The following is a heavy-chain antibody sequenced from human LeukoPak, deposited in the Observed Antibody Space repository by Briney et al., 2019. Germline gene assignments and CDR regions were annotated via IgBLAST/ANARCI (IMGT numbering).Heavy chain of an antibody. D-gene: IGHD6-13*01. J-gene: IGHJ5*02. Sequence: GGSLRLSCAASGFTFSSYSMNWVRQAPGKWLEWVSSISSSSSYIYYADSVKGRFTISRDNAKNSLYLQMNSLRAEDTAVYSCARLSSIAAAGTTDWFDPWGQGTLVTVSS. CDR2: ISSSSSYI. CDR3: ARLSSIAAAGTTDWFDP. CDR1: GFTFSSYS. V-gene: IGHV3-21*01.